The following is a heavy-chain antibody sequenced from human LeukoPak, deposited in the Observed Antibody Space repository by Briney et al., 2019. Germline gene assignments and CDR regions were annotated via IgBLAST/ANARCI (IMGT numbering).Heavy chain of an antibody. CDR1: GGSISSHY. D-gene: IGHD5-12*01. J-gene: IGHJ4*02. CDR3: ARDTGIRGYSGYDLGY. Sequence: SETLSLTCTVSGGSISSHYWSWIRQPAGKGLEWIGRIYTSGSTNYNPSLKSRVTMSVDTSKNQFSLKLSSVTAADTAVYYCARDTGIRGYSGYDLGYWGQGTLVTVSS. V-gene: IGHV4-4*07. CDR2: IYTSGST.